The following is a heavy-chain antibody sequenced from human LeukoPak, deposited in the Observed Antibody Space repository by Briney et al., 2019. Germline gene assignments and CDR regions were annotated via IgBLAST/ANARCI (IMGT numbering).Heavy chain of an antibody. D-gene: IGHD2-15*01. V-gene: IGHV1-3*01. CDR3: ARDVVGCSGGSCYHFDY. CDR1: GYTFTSYA. CDR2: INAGNGNT. Sequence: GASVKVSCKASGYTFTSYAMHWVRQAPGQRLEWMGWINAGNGNTEYSQKFQGRVTITRDTSASTAYMELSSLRSEDTAVYYCARDVVGCSGGSCYHFDYWGQGTLVTVSS. J-gene: IGHJ4*02.